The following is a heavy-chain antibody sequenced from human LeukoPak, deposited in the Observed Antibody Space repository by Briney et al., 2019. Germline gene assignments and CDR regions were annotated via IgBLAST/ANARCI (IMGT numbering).Heavy chain of an antibody. Sequence: PSETLSLTCTVSGGSVSSGSYYWSWIRQPPGKGLEWIGYIYYSGSTNYNPPLKSRVTISVDTSKNQFSLKLSSVTAADTAVYYCARGLGNWNYKGRKGDFDYWGQGTLVTVSS. CDR1: GGSVSSGSYY. J-gene: IGHJ4*02. V-gene: IGHV4-61*01. D-gene: IGHD1-7*01. CDR3: ARGLGNWNYKGRKGDFDY. CDR2: IYYSGST.